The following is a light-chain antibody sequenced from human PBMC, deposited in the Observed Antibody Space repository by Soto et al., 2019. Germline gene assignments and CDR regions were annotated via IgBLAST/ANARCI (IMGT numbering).Light chain of an antibody. CDR1: SSDVGAYNY. CDR3: SSYTSSITLYV. CDR2: DVS. Sequence: QSVLTQPASVSGSPGQSITISCTGTSSDVGAYNYVSWYQQQPGKVPKLMIYDVSNRPSGVSNRFSGSKSGNTASLTISGLQAEDEADYYCSSYTSSITLYVFGTGTKVTVL. J-gene: IGLJ1*01. V-gene: IGLV2-14*01.